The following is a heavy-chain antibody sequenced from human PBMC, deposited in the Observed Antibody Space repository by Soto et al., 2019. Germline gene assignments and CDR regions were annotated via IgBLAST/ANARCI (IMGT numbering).Heavy chain of an antibody. J-gene: IGHJ6*02. CDR3: AKGLIRSCSIPNPDYGLDV. CDR2: VSGSGGTT. CDR1: GFTFTNYA. Sequence: PGGSLRLSCAASGFTFTNYAMSWVRQAPGKGLEWVAAVSGSGGTTYYADSVRGRFTISRDNSKNTLYVQMNSLRAGDTAIYYCAKGLIRSCSIPNPDYGLDVWGQGTTVTVSS. V-gene: IGHV3-23*01. D-gene: IGHD3-10*01.